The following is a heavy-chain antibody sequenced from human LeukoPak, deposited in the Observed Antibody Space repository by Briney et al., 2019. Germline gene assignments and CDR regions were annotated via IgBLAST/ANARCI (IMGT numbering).Heavy chain of an antibody. V-gene: IGHV4-38-2*02. J-gene: IGHJ5*02. D-gene: IGHD2-15*01. CDR3: VRDGGFYYTASPNSWFDP. Sequence: SETLSLTCLVSGFSISSDDCWGWIRQPPGKGLEWIGSISNRGSPYYNPSLKSRVTMSVDTPNNHFSPRLSSVTAADTAVYYCVRDGGFYYTASPNSWFDPWGQGTLVTVSS. CDR1: GFSISSDDC. CDR2: ISNRGSP.